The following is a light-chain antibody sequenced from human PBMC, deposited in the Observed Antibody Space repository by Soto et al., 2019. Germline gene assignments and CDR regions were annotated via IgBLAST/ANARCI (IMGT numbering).Light chain of an antibody. V-gene: IGKV3-20*01. J-gene: IGKJ3*01. CDR1: QSVTRSF. CDR2: GAS. Sequence: ENVLTQSPGTLSLSPGERVTLSCRASQSVTRSFLAWYQQKPGQAPRLLIYGASSRATGIPDRFSGSGSGTDFTLTSSRLDPEDFAVYYCHQYGSSPQAFGPGTKVDIK. CDR3: HQYGSSPQA.